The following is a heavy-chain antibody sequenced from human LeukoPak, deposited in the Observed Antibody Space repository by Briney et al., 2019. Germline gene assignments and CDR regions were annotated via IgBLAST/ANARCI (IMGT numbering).Heavy chain of an antibody. V-gene: IGHV3-9*01. CDR2: ISWNSGSI. J-gene: IGHJ4*02. CDR1: GFTFDDYA. Sequence: GGSLRLSCAASGFTFDDYAMHWVRQAPGKGLEWVSGISWNSGSIGYADSVKGRFTISRDNAKNSLYLQMNSLRAEDTAVYYCVKDNPLDYWGQGTLVIVSS. CDR3: VKDNPLDY.